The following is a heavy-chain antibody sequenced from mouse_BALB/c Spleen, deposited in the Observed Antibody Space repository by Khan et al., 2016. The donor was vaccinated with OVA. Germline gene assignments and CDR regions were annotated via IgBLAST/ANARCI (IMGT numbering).Heavy chain of an antibody. V-gene: IGHV3-2*02. D-gene: IGHD2-1*01. CDR3: ASANFYRYYFGY. CDR1: GYSITSGYA. Sequence: VQLQQSGPGLVKPSQSLSLTCTVTGYSITSGYAWNWIRQFPGNKLEWMGYISYSGGTSYNPSLKSRISITRDTSKNQFFLQLNSVTNEDTAPYYCASANFYRYYFGYWGQGTPLTVSS. CDR2: ISYSGGT. J-gene: IGHJ2*01.